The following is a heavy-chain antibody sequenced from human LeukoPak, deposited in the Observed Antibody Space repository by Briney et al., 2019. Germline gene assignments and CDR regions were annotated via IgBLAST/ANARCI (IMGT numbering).Heavy chain of an antibody. D-gene: IGHD3-22*01. Sequence: SETLSLTCAVYGGSFSGYYWSWVRQPPGKGLEWIGEINHSGSTNYNPSLKSRVTISVDTSKNQFSLKLSSVTAADTAVYYCAGYPYYYDSSVIFDYWGQGTLVTVSS. CDR3: AGYPYYYDSSVIFDY. V-gene: IGHV4-34*01. J-gene: IGHJ4*02. CDR1: GGSFSGYY. CDR2: INHSGST.